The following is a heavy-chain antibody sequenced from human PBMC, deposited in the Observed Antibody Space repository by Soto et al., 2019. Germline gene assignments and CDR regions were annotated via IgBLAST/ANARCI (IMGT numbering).Heavy chain of an antibody. CDR1: GYSFTNYW. V-gene: IGHV5-51*01. CDR2: LYPGDSDT. CDR3: ARTSAAGKYYYGMDV. J-gene: IGHJ6*02. D-gene: IGHD6-13*01. Sequence: GESLEISCKGSGYSFTNYWIGWVRQMPGKGPEWMGILYPGDSDTRYSPSFQGPVTISADKSISTAPVQWSSLKASETAMYYCARTSAAGKYYYGMDVWGQGTTVTVSS.